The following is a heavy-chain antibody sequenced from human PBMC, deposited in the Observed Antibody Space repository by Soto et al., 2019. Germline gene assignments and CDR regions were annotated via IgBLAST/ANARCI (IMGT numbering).Heavy chain of an antibody. CDR2: IKSKTDGGTT. J-gene: IGHJ3*02. CDR3: TTDYVDGYPIAAFDI. CDR1: GFTFSNAW. Sequence: PGGSLRLSCAASGFTFSNAWMSWVRQAQGKGLEWVGRIKSKTDGGTTDYAAPVKGRFTISRDDPKNTLYLQINSMKTEDTALYYCTTDYVDGYPIAAFDIWGQGTMVTVSS. V-gene: IGHV3-15*01. D-gene: IGHD5-12*01.